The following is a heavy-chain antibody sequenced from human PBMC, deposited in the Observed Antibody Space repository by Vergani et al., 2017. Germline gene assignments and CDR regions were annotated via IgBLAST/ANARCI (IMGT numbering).Heavy chain of an antibody. V-gene: IGHV1-3*01. D-gene: IGHD3-22*01. J-gene: IGHJ4*02. CDR2: INAGNGNT. CDR3: AREAYDSSGYYLLFDY. CDR1: GYTFTSYA. Sequence: QVQLVQSGAEVKKPGASVKVSCKASGYTFTSYAMHWVRQAPGQRLEWMGWINAGNGNTKYSQKFQGRVTITRDKAASTAYMELSSLRSEDTAVYYCAREAYDSSGYYLLFDYWGQGTLVTVSS.